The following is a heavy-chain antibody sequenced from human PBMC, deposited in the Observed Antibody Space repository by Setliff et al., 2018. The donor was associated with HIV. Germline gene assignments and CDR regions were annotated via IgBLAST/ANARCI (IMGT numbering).Heavy chain of an antibody. CDR1: GFTFSSYV. Sequence: GGSLRLSCAASGFTFSSYVMHWVRQAPGKGLECVAVVSFDGSYKYYPDSVKGRFTISRDNSRNRLYLQMNSLRVDDTAIYHCAKETPMGLEWSSPDPRNYNAYYYMDVWGEGTTVTVSS. J-gene: IGHJ6*03. CDR2: VSFDGSYK. CDR3: AKETPMGLEWSSPDPRNYNAYYYMDV. V-gene: IGHV3-30*04. D-gene: IGHD3-3*01.